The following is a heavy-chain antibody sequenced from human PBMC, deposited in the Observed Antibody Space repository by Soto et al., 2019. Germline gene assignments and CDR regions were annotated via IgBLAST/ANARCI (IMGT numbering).Heavy chain of an antibody. J-gene: IGHJ4*02. D-gene: IGHD4-17*01. CDR1: GFTFSSYA. CDR2: ISGSGGST. CDR3: AKSRFYGDYPNYFDY. V-gene: IGHV3-23*01. Sequence: EVQLLESGGGLVQPGGSLRLSCAASGFTFSSYAMSWVRQAPGKGLEWVSAISGSGGSTYYADSVKGRFTISRDNSKNTLYLQMNSLRAEDTAVYYGAKSRFYGDYPNYFDYWGQGTLVTVSS.